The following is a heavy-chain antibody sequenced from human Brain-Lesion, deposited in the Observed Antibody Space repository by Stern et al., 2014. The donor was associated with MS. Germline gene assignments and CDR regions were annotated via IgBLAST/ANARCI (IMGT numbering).Heavy chain of an antibody. V-gene: IGHV1-2*04. CDR1: GYTFTGYY. J-gene: IGHJ4*02. Sequence: QDQLVQSGAEVKKPGASVKVSCKASGYTFTGYYMHWVRQAPGPGLEWMGWINPKSGGTNYAQKFQGWVTMTRDTSINTAYMELSRLRSDDTAVYYCATYYYDSTGYNDFWGQGTLVTVSS. D-gene: IGHD3-22*01. CDR2: INPKSGGT. CDR3: ATYYYDSTGYNDF.